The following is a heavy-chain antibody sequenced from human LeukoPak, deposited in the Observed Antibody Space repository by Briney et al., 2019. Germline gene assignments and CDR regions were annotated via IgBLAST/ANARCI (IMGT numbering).Heavy chain of an antibody. CDR1: GFTFSSYA. V-gene: IGHV3-23*01. CDR2: ISGSGGST. J-gene: IGHJ4*02. Sequence: GGSLRLSCAASGFTFSSYAMSWVRQAPGKGLEWVSAISGSGGSTYYADSVKGRFTISRDNSKNTLYLQMNSLRAEDTAVYYCAKSLFYYDSSGYRAFDYWGPGTLVTVSS. CDR3: AKSLFYYDSSGYRAFDY. D-gene: IGHD3-22*01.